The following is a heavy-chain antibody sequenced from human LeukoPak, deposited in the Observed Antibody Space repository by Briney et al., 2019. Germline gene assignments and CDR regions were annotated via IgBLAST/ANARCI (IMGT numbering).Heavy chain of an antibody. CDR3: ARGGYCSSTSCFLKLTYFDY. J-gene: IGHJ4*02. D-gene: IGHD2-2*01. CDR2: INHSGST. V-gene: IGHV4-34*01. CDR1: GGSFSGYY. Sequence: SETLSLTCAVYGGSFSGYYWSWIRQPPGKGLEWIGEINHSGSTNYNPSLKSRVTISADTSKNQFSLKLSSVTAADTAVYYCARGGYCSSTSCFLKLTYFDYWRQGTLVTVSS.